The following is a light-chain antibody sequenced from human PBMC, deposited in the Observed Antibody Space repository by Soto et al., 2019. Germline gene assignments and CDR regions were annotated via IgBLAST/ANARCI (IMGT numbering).Light chain of an antibody. CDR3: GTWDSSLSAYV. Sequence: QSVLTQPPSVSAAPGQKVTISCSGSSSNIGNNYASWYQQLPGTAPKLLIYDNNKRPSGIPDRFSGSKSGTSATLGITGLQTGDEADYYCGTWDSSLSAYVFGTGTQLTVL. CDR1: SSNIGNNY. CDR2: DNN. J-gene: IGLJ1*01. V-gene: IGLV1-51*01.